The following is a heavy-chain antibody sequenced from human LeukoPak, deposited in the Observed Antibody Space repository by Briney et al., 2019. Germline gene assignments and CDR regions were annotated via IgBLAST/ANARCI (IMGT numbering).Heavy chain of an antibody. CDR3: ARDKHIGSYTDDY. J-gene: IGHJ4*02. CDR1: GFTVSSNY. Sequence: GGSLRLSCAASGFTVSSNYMSWVRQAPGKGLEWVSVIYSGGSTYYADSVKGRFTISRDNSKNTLYLQMNSLRAEDTAVYYCARDKHIGSYTDDYWGQGTLVTVSS. V-gene: IGHV3-53*01. D-gene: IGHD1-26*01. CDR2: IYSGGST.